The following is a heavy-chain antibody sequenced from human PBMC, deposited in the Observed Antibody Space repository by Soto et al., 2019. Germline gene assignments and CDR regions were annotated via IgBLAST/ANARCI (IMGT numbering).Heavy chain of an antibody. V-gene: IGHV3-30*18. CDR2: ISYEGSNK. CDR3: AKESLAAAGTFDY. D-gene: IGHD6-13*01. CDR1: GFTFSSYG. Sequence: QVQLVESGGGVVQPGRSLRLSCAASGFTFSSYGMHWVRQAPGKGLEWVAVISYEGSNKYYADSVKGRFTISRDNSKNTLYLQMNSLRAEDTAVYYCAKESLAAAGTFDYWGQGTLVTVSS. J-gene: IGHJ4*02.